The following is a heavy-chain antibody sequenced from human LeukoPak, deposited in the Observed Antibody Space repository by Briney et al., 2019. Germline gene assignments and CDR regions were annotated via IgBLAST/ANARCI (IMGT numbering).Heavy chain of an antibody. CDR3: ARDHHPFTA. V-gene: IGHV3-7*04. CDR2: IKQDGSEK. J-gene: IGHJ4*02. D-gene: IGHD5-18*01. CDR1: GFTFSIYW. Sequence: GGSLRLSCAASGFTFSIYWMSWVRQAPGKGLEWVANIKQDGSEKNYVDSVKGRFTISKDNAKNSLYLQMNSLRAEDTAVYYCARDHHPFTAWGQGTLVTVSS.